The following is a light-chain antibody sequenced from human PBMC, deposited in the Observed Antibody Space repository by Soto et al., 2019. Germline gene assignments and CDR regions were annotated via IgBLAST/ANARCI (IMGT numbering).Light chain of an antibody. V-gene: IGKV3D-20*02. Sequence: EIVLTQSPGTLSLSPGERATLSCRASQSVSNNYLAWYQHKPGQAPSLLIYGASNRATGIPDRFSGSGSGTDFTLTISRLEPEDFAVYYCQQRSNWPWTFGQGTKVDI. CDR1: QSVSNNY. CDR3: QQRSNWPWT. J-gene: IGKJ1*01. CDR2: GAS.